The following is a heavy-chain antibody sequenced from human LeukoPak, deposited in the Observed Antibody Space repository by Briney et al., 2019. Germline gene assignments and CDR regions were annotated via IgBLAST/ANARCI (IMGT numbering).Heavy chain of an antibody. V-gene: IGHV4-38-2*02. Sequence: SETLSLTCSVSGYSISTSYYWGWVRQSPGKGLEWLGSIFHRGHTYYNASLQSRVTLSIDTSKNQSSLNLTSVTAADTAVYYCAREEMYYGSGSFDYWGQGTLVTVSS. D-gene: IGHD3-10*01. CDR1: GYSISTSYY. J-gene: IGHJ4*02. CDR2: IFHRGHT. CDR3: AREEMYYGSGSFDY.